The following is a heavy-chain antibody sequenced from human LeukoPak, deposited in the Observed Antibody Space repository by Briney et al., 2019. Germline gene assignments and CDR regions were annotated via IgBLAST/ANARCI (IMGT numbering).Heavy chain of an antibody. J-gene: IGHJ4*02. Sequence: GGSLRLSCAASGFTFSSYWMHWVRQAPGKGLVWVSRINSDGSSTSYADSVKGRFTISRDNAKNSLYLQMNSLRAEDTAVYYCARVRLNYDSSGYLSRYFDYWGQGTLVTVSS. V-gene: IGHV3-74*01. CDR3: ARVRLNYDSSGYLSRYFDY. CDR2: INSDGSST. CDR1: GFTFSSYW. D-gene: IGHD3-22*01.